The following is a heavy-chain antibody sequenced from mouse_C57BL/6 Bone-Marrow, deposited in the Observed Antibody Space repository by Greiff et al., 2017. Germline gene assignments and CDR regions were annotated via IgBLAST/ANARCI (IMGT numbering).Heavy chain of an antibody. CDR1: GYTFTSYW. Sequence: QVQLQQPGAELVKPGASVKLSCKASGYTFTSYWMHWVKQRPGQGLEWIGMIHPNSGSTNYNEKFKSKATLTVDKSSSTSYMQLCSLTSEDSAVYSCASSGIYYDYPFAYWGQVTLVTVSA. CDR2: IHPNSGST. CDR3: ASSGIYYDYPFAY. J-gene: IGHJ3*01. V-gene: IGHV1-64*01. D-gene: IGHD2-4*01.